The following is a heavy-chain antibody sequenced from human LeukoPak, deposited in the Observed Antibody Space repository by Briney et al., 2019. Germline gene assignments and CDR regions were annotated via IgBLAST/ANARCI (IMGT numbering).Heavy chain of an antibody. D-gene: IGHD3-16*01. V-gene: IGHV4-31*03. Sequence: SETLSLTCTVSGGSISSGGYYWSWIRQHPVKGLEWIGYIYYSGSTYYNPSLKSRVTISVDTSKNQFSLKLSSVTAADTAVYYCARDWALYYFDYWGQGTLVTVSS. CDR1: GGSISSGGYY. CDR3: ARDWALYYFDY. J-gene: IGHJ4*02. CDR2: IYYSGST.